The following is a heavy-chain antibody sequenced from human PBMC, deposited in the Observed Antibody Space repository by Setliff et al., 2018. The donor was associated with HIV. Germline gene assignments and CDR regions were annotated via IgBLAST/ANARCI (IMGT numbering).Heavy chain of an antibody. J-gene: IGHJ3*02. CDR2: ISYDGNIK. D-gene: IGHD3-22*01. Sequence: GGSLRLSCAASGFIFSNYAMHWVRQAPGKGLEWVAVISYDGNIKYYADSVKGRFAISRDNSKNTLFLQMNSVRAEDTALYYCAREPTYYYDSSGPYDAFDIWGQGTTVT. V-gene: IGHV3-30*09. CDR1: GFIFSNYA. CDR3: AREPTYYYDSSGPYDAFDI.